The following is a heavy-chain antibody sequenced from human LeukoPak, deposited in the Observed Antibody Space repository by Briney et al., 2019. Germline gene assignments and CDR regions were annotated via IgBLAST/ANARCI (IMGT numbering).Heavy chain of an antibody. J-gene: IGHJ4*02. Sequence: ASVKVSCKDSGGTFSSYAISWVRQAPGQGLEWMGGIIPIFGTANYAQKFQGRVTITADKSTSTAYMELSSLRSEDTAVYYCARGVWFGELSFDYWGQGTLVTVSS. CDR3: ARGVWFGELSFDY. CDR2: IIPIFGTA. V-gene: IGHV1-69*06. D-gene: IGHD3-10*01. CDR1: GGTFSSYA.